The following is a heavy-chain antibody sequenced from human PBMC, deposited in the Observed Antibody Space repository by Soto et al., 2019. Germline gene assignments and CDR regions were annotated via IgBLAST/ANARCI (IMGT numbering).Heavy chain of an antibody. Sequence: PSETLSLTCAVYGGSFSGYYWSWIRQPPGKGLEWIGEINHSGSTNYNPSLKSRVTISVDTSKNQFSLKLSSVTAADTAVYYCGRGNWGYYDFWSAPYYYYYMDVWGKGTTVTVSS. D-gene: IGHD3-3*01. V-gene: IGHV4-34*01. CDR2: INHSGST. J-gene: IGHJ6*03. CDR3: GRGNWGYYDFWSAPYYYYYMDV. CDR1: GGSFSGYY.